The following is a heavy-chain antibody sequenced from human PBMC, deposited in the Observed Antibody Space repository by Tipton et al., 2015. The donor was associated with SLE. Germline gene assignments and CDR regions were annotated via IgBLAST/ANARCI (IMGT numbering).Heavy chain of an antibody. J-gene: IGHJ4*02. CDR1: GGSISSYY. CDR2: IYYSGST. Sequence: TLSLTCTVSGGSISSYYWSWIRQPPGKGLEWIGYIYYSGSTNYNPSLKSRVTISVDTSKSQFSLKLSSVTAADTAVYYCARDPQGVYYFDYWGQGTLVTVSS. CDR3: ARDPQGVYYFDY. V-gene: IGHV4-59*01.